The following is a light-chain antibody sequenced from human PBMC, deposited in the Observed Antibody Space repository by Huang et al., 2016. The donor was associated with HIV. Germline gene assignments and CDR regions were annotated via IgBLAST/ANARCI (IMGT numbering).Light chain of an antibody. CDR3: QQRSAWPRT. CDR2: DAS. CDR1: QSVFSY. V-gene: IGKV3-11*01. J-gene: IGKJ2*01. Sequence: EIVLTQSPATLSLSPGESATLSCRTSQSVFSYLAWYQQRPGQAPRLLIYDASNRATGVSARFSGSGSGTDFAFTISSLESEDFAVYYCQQRSAWPRTFGQGTKLEI.